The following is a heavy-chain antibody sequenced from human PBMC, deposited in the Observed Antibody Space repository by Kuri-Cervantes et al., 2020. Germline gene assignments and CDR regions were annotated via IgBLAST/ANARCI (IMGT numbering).Heavy chain of an antibody. CDR2: IYWDDDK. CDR1: GFSLSTSGVG. V-gene: IGHV2-5*05. CDR3: ARIVAYYDYVWGSYRPYYFDY. Sequence: SGPTLVKPTQTLTLTCTFSGFSLSTSGVGVGWIRQPPGKALEWLALIYWDDDKRYGPSLKSRLTITKDTSKNQVVLTMTNMDPVDTATYYCARIVAYYDYVWGSYRPYYFDYWGQGTLVTVSS. D-gene: IGHD3-16*02. J-gene: IGHJ4*02.